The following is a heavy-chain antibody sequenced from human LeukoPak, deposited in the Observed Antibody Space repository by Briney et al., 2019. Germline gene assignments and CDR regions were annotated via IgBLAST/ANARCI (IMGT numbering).Heavy chain of an antibody. CDR1: GYTFTGYY. V-gene: IGHV1-2*02. CDR3: ARAEGDYSRIDY. CDR2: INPNSGGT. Sequence: GASVKVSCKASGYTFTGYYIHWVRQAPGQGLEWMGWINPNSGGTNYAQKFQGRVTMTRDMSTSTVYMELSSLRSEDTAVYYCARAEGDYSRIDYWDQGTLVTVSS. D-gene: IGHD4-11*01. J-gene: IGHJ4*02.